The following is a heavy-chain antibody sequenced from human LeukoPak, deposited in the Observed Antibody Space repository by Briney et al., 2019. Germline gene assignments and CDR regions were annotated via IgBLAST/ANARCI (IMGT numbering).Heavy chain of an antibody. V-gene: IGHV4-34*01. J-gene: IGHJ3*02. CDR1: GGSFSGYY. Sequence: SETLSLTCAVYGGSFSGYYWSWIRQPPGKGLEWIGEINHSGSTNYNPSLKSRVTISVDTSKNQFSLTLSSVTAADTAVYYCARGERLNTMTQGGCAFDIWGQGTMVTVSS. CDR3: ARGERLNTMTQGGCAFDI. D-gene: IGHD3-22*01. CDR2: INHSGST.